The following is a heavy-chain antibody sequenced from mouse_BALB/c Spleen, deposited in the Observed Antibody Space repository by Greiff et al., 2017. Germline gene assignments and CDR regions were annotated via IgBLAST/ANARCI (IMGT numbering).Heavy chain of an antibody. CDR2: INPSSGYT. D-gene: IGHD2-3*01. J-gene: IGHJ3*01. V-gene: IGHV1-4*01. Sequence: QVQLKESGAELARPGASVKMSCKASGYTFTSYTMHWVKQRPGQGLEWIGYINPSSGYTNYNQKFKDKATLTADKSSSTAYMQLSSLTSEDSAVYYCATLYDGYYVPFLYWGQGTLVTVSA. CDR3: ATLYDGYYVPFLY. CDR1: GYTFTSYT.